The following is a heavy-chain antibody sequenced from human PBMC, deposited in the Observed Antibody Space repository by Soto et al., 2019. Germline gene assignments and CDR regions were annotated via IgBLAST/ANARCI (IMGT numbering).Heavy chain of an antibody. V-gene: IGHV4-30-2*01. CDR3: ARGSYYGAFDI. CDR2: IYHSGST. D-gene: IGHD1-26*01. J-gene: IGHJ3*02. CDR1: GGSISSGGYS. Sequence: KTSETLSLTCAVSGGSISSGGYSWSWIRQPPGKGLEWIGYIYHSGSTYYNPSLKSRVTISVDRSKNQFSLKLSSVTAADTAVYYCARGSYYGAFDIWGQGTMVT.